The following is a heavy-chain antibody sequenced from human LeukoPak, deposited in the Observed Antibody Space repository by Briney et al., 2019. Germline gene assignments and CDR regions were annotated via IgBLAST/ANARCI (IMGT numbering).Heavy chain of an antibody. CDR3: ARDYPRAHDGNPLGSFDP. Sequence: GASVKVSCKASGYTFTSYGISWVRQAPGQGLEWMGWISAYNGNTNYAQKLQGRVTMTTDTSTSTAYMELRSLRSDDTAVYYCARDYPRAHDGNPLGSFDPWGQGTLVTVSS. CDR2: ISAYNGNT. CDR1: GYTFTSYG. J-gene: IGHJ5*02. V-gene: IGHV1-18*01. D-gene: IGHD1-1*01.